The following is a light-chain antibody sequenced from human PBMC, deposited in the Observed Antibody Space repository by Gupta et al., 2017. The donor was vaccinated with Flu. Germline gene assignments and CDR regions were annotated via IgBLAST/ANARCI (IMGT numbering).Light chain of an antibody. V-gene: IGLV3-21*02. CDR1: SIAMKR. CDR3: QVWDPTSEVV. CDR2: DDS. J-gene: IGLJ2*01. Sequence: SYVLTQPPSVSVGQGQTATLICGGKSIAMKRVHWYQQKTGQAPVLVISDDSDRPSGIPDRFSGSTSADRATLTITRVEAADEADYFCQVWDPTSEVVFGGGTKLTAL.